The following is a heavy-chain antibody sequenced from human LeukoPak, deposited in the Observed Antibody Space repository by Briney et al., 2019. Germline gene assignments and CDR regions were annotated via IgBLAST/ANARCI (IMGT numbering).Heavy chain of an antibody. Sequence: ASVKVSCKASGYTFTSYGISWVRQAPRQGLEWMGWISAYNGNTNYAQKLQGRVTMTTDTSTSTAYMELRSLRSDDTAVYYCARVKQQLVLYWFDPWGQGTLVTVSS. CDR3: ARVKQQLVLYWFDP. CDR1: GYTFTSYG. CDR2: ISAYNGNT. V-gene: IGHV1-18*01. J-gene: IGHJ5*02. D-gene: IGHD6-13*01.